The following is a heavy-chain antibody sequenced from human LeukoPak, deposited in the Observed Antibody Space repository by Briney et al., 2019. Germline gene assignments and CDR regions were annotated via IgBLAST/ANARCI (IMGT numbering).Heavy chain of an antibody. CDR1: GYSFTSYW. Sequence: GESLKISCKGSGYSFTSYWIGWVRQIPGKGLEWMGIIYPCDSDTRYSPSFQGQVTISADKSISTTYLQWSSLKASDTAMYYCARGSIVGATKNYFDYWGQGTLVTVSS. D-gene: IGHD1-26*01. V-gene: IGHV5-51*01. J-gene: IGHJ4*02. CDR2: IYPCDSDT. CDR3: ARGSIVGATKNYFDY.